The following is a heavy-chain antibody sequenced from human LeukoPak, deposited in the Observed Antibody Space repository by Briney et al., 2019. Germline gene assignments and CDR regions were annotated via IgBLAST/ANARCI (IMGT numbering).Heavy chain of an antibody. V-gene: IGHV1-2*02. CDR3: ARVRIVATAYDAFDI. CDR2: INPNSGGT. CDR1: GYTFTGYY. J-gene: IGHJ3*02. D-gene: IGHD5-12*01. Sequence: ASVKVSCKASGYTFTGYYMHWVRRAPGQGLEWMGWINPNSGGTNYAQKFQGRVTLTRDTSISTAYMELTGLRSGDTTVYYCARVRIVATAYDAFDIWGQGTMVTVSS.